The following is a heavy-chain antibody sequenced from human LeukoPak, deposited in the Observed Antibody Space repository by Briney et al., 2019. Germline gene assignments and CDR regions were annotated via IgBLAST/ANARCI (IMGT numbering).Heavy chain of an antibody. J-gene: IGHJ6*02. CDR2: ISGSGDST. CDR1: GFTFRNYA. V-gene: IGHV3-23*01. CDR3: AKTPARYFYYGMDV. D-gene: IGHD2-15*01. Sequence: GGSLRLSCAASGFTFRNYAMTWVRQAPGKGLEWVSGISGSGDSTYYADSVKGRLTITRDNSKNTMYLQMNSLIGEDTALYFCAKTPARYFYYGMDVWGQGTTVTVSS.